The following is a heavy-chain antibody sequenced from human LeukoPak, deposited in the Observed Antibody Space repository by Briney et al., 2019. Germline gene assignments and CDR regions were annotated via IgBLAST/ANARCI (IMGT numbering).Heavy chain of an antibody. J-gene: IGHJ6*02. D-gene: IGHD2-21*01. CDR3: ARDLSVVGYYYYGMDV. CDR1: GGSISSYY. CDR2: IYYSGST. V-gene: IGHV4-59*01. Sequence: SETLSLTCTVSGGSISSYYWSWIRQPPGKGLEWIGYIYYSGSTNYNPSLKSRVTISVDTSKNQFSLKLSSVTAADTAVYYCARDLSVVGYYYYGMDVWGQGTTVTVSS.